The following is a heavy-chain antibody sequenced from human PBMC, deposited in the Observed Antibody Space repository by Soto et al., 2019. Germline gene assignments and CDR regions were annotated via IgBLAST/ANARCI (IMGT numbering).Heavy chain of an antibody. Sequence: KVSCKASGGTFSSYTISWVRQMPGKGLEWMGRIDPSDSYTNYSPSFQGHVTISADKSISTAYLQWSSLKASDTAMYYCARLLLSRVDFDPWGQGTLVTVSS. CDR1: GGTFSSYT. CDR3: ARLLLSRVDFDP. D-gene: IGHD3-16*02. V-gene: IGHV5-10-1*01. CDR2: IDPSDSYT. J-gene: IGHJ5*02.